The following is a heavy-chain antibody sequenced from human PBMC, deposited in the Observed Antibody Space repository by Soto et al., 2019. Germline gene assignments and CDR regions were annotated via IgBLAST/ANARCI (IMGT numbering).Heavy chain of an antibody. CDR3: ARDRDSITIFGVVIYYGMDV. D-gene: IGHD3-3*01. V-gene: IGHV1-69*01. CDR2: IIPIFGTA. J-gene: IGHJ6*02. Sequence: QVQLVQSGAEVKKPGSSVKVSCKASGGTFSSYAISWVRQAPGQGLEWMGGIIPIFGTANYAQKFQGRVTITADESTRTAYMELSSLRSEDTAVYYCARDRDSITIFGVVIYYGMDVWGQGTTVTVSS. CDR1: GGTFSSYA.